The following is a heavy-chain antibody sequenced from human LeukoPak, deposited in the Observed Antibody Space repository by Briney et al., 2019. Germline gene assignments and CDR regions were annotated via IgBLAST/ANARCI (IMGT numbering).Heavy chain of an antibody. J-gene: IGHJ3*02. CDR2: ISSSNSYI. V-gene: IGHV3-21*01. CDR3: ARELGYQLGAHDAFDI. Sequence: PGGSLRLSCAASGFTFNTYTMSWVRQAPGKGLEWVSSISSSNSYIYYADSVKGRFTISRDNAKNSLYLQMNSLRAEDTAVYYCARELGYQLGAHDAFDIWGQGTMVTVSS. CDR1: GFTFNTYT. D-gene: IGHD2-15*01.